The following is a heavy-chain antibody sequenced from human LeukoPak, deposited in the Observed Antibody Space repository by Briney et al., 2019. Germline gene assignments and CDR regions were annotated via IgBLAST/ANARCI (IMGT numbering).Heavy chain of an antibody. CDR2: VNLQGST. CDR3: AREGGPYRPLDY. V-gene: IGHV4-4*02. Sequence: SETLSLTCDLWGHSITQTNDWTWLRQPPGKGLEWIGEVNLQGSTNYNPSLMGRVAISVDTSENHVSLQLTSVTAADTAVYYCAREGGPYRPLDYSGQGTLVTVS. CDR1: GHSITQTND. J-gene: IGHJ4*02. D-gene: IGHD3-16*01.